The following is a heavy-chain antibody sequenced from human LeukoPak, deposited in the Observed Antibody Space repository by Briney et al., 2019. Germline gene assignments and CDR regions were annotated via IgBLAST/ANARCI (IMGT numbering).Heavy chain of an antibody. CDR1: GFTFSSYA. V-gene: IGHV3-23*01. J-gene: IGHJ4*02. CDR3: AKKPTPRIVGEHYYFDY. Sequence: PGGSLRLSCAASGFTFSSYAMSWVRQAPGKGLEWVSVISGTGGATYYADSVKGRFTMSRDNSKNTVYLQMNSLRAEDTATYYCAKKPTPRIVGEHYYFDYWGQGTLVTVSS. CDR2: ISGTGGAT. D-gene: IGHD1-26*01.